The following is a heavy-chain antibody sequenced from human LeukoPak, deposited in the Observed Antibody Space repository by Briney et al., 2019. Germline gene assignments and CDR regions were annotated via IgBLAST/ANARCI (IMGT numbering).Heavy chain of an antibody. CDR1: GYTFTGYY. V-gene: IGHV1-2*02. Sequence: ASVKVSRKASGYTFTGYYMHWVRQAPGQGLEWMGWINPNSGDTNYAQKFQGRVTMTRDTSISTAYMELSSLRSDDTAVYYCARARYSTRWQSDFDYWGQGTLVTVSS. D-gene: IGHD6-13*01. CDR2: INPNSGDT. CDR3: ARARYSTRWQSDFDY. J-gene: IGHJ4*02.